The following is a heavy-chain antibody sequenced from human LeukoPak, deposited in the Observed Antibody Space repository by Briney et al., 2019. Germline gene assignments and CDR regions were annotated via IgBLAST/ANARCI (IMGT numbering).Heavy chain of an antibody. V-gene: IGHV3-30-3*01. J-gene: IGHJ4*02. D-gene: IGHD6-19*01. Sequence: SGGSLRLSCAASGFTFSSYAMHWVRQAPGKGLEWVAVISYDGSNKYYADSVKGRFTISRDNSKNTLYLQMNSLRVEDTAVYYCAKDTTGWPFYWGQGTLVTVSS. CDR1: GFTFSSYA. CDR2: ISYDGSNK. CDR3: AKDTTGWPFY.